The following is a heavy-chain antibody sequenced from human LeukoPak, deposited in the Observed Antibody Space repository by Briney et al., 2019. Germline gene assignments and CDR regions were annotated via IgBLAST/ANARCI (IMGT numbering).Heavy chain of an antibody. CDR3: ARGDIVVVPAIDYYYYMDV. D-gene: IGHD2-2*01. V-gene: IGHV1-69*13. J-gene: IGHJ6*03. CDR1: GGTFSSYA. CDR2: IIPIFGTA. Sequence: GASVKVSCKASGGTFSSYAISWVRQAPGQGLEWMGGIIPIFGTANYAQKFQGRVTITADESTSTAYMELSSLRSEDTAVYYCARGDIVVVPAIDYYYYMDVWGKGTTVTISS.